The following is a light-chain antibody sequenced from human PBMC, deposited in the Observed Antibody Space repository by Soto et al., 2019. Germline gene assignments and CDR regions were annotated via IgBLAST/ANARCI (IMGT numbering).Light chain of an antibody. V-gene: IGLV1-44*01. CDR2: SNN. CDR1: SSNIGSNT. CDR3: AAWDDSLNGYV. J-gene: IGLJ1*01. Sequence: QSVLAQPPSASGTPGQRVTIPCSASSSNIGSNTVNWYQQLPGTAPKLLIYSNNQRPSGVPDRFSSSKSGTSASLAISGLQSEDEADYYCAAWDDSLNGYVFGTGTKVTVL.